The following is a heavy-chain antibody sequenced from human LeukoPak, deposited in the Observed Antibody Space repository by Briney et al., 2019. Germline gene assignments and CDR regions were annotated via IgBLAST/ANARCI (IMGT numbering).Heavy chain of an antibody. J-gene: IGHJ3*02. D-gene: IGHD6-13*01. CDR3: ARESLAAADEDAFDI. CDR2: ISNSGST. Sequence: SETLSLTCTVSGGSISSYYWSWIRQPPGEGLEWIGYISNSGSTNYNPSLKSRVTISVDTSKNQLSLKLSSVTAADTAVYYCARESLAAADEDAFDIWGQGTMVTVSS. V-gene: IGHV4-59*01. CDR1: GGSISSYY.